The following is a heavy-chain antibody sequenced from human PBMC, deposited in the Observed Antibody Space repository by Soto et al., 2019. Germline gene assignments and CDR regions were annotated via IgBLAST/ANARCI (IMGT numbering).Heavy chain of an antibody. CDR2: INPSGGST. V-gene: IGHV1-46*01. D-gene: IGHD4-17*01. CDR1: GYTFTSYY. J-gene: IGHJ4*02. Sequence: SVKVSWKASGYTFTSYYMHWVRQAPGQGLEWMGIINPSGGSTSYAQKFQGRVTMTRDTSTSTVYMELSSLRSEDTAVYYCARAAIYRQNMTTNDYWGQGTLVTVSS. CDR3: ARAAIYRQNMTTNDY.